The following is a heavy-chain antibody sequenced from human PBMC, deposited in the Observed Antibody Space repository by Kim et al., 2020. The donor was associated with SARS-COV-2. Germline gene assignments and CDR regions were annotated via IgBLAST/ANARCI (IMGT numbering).Heavy chain of an antibody. CDR3: TREANLSLDY. V-gene: IGHV3-49*04. Sequence: GGSLRLSCTASGFTFGDYAMSWVRQAPGKGLEWVGFIRSKAYGGTTEYAASVKGRFTISRDDSKSIAYLQMNSLKTEDTAVYYCTREANLSLDYWGQGTLVTVSS. D-gene: IGHD3-16*02. CDR2: IRSKAYGGTT. CDR1: GFTFGDYA. J-gene: IGHJ4*02.